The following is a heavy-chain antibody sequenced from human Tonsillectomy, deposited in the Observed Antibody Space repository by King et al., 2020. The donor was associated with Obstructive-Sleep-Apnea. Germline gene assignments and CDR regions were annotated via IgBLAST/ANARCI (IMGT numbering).Heavy chain of an antibody. CDR2: IYYSGST. D-gene: IGHD3-10*01. J-gene: IGHJ3*02. Sequence: QLQESGPGLVKPSQTLSLTCTVSGGSISSGGYYWSWIRQHPGKGLEWIGYIYYSGSTHYNPSLKSRVTISVDTSKNHFSLKLSSVTAAATAVYYCSRQNDRITMVRGGAFDIWGQGTMVTVSS. CDR3: SRQNDRITMVRGGAFDI. CDR1: GGSISSGGYY. V-gene: IGHV4-31*03.